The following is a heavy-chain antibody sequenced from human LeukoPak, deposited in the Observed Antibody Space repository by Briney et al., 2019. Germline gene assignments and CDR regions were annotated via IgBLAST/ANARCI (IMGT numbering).Heavy chain of an antibody. Sequence: GGSLRLSCAASGFTFSSYGMSWVRQAPGKGLEWVSAISGSGGSTYYADSVKGRFTISRDNSKNTLYLQMNSLRAEDTAVYYCARGGLFVVLTSPSTQATAFDSWGQGTLVTVSS. D-gene: IGHD2-21*02. J-gene: IGHJ4*02. V-gene: IGHV3-23*01. CDR3: ARGGLFVVLTSPSTQATAFDS. CDR2: ISGSGGST. CDR1: GFTFSSYG.